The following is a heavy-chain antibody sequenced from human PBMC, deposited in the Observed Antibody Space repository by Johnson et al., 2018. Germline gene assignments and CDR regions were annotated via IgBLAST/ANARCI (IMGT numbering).Heavy chain of an antibody. V-gene: IGHV3-30-3*01. CDR1: GFTFSSYA. CDR3: ARHRKPPAALYRYYYYYLDV. J-gene: IGHJ6*03. D-gene: IGHD2-2*01. CDR2: ISYDGSNK. Sequence: QVQLVESGGGVVQPGRSLRLSCAASGFTFSSYAMHWVRQAPGKGLEWVAVISYDGSNKYYADSVKGRFTISRDNSKNTLYLQMNSRRAEDTAVYYCARHRKPPAALYRYYYYYLDVWGKGTTVTVSS.